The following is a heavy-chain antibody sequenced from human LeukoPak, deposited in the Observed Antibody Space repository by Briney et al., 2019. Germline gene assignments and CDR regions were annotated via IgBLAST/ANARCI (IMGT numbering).Heavy chain of an antibody. CDR2: INHSGST. Sequence: PSETLSLTCAVYGGSFSGYYWSWIRQPPGKGLEWIGEINHSGSTNCNPSLKSRVTISVDTSKNQFSLKLSSVTAADTAVYYCARFAPRGVRGSYWGQGTLVTVSS. D-gene: IGHD2-15*01. CDR1: GGSFSGYY. CDR3: ARFAPRGVRGSY. J-gene: IGHJ4*02. V-gene: IGHV4-34*01.